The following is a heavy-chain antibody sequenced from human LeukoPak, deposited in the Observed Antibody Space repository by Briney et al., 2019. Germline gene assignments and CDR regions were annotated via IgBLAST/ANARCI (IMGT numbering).Heavy chain of an antibody. CDR3: SRNPNYYDSRGQVNWFDP. D-gene: IGHD3-22*01. J-gene: IGHJ5*02. V-gene: IGHV3-49*03. CDR2: IRGKAYSETT. Sequence: GGSLRLSCTASGFTFGDYAMSWFRQAPGRGLEWVGFIRGKAYSETTEYAASVKGRFSMSRDDSKSIAYLQMNSLKTEDTAMYYCSRNPNYYDSRGQVNWFDPWGQGTLVTVSS. CDR1: GFTFGDYA.